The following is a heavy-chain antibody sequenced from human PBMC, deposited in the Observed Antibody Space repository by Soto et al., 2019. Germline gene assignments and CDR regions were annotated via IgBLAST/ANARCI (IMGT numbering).Heavy chain of an antibody. V-gene: IGHV3-11*01. CDR3: VRDRDRRWFDH. J-gene: IGHJ5*02. CDR1: GFIFSDFY. D-gene: IGHD3-10*01. Sequence: QLVESGGGLVKPGGSLRLSCEASGFIFSDFYMAWIRQAPGKGLEWVSYISSDGDSTYADSVKGRFTISRDNAKNSLYLQMNSLRVEDTAVYYCVRDRDRRWFDHWGQGTLVTVSS. CDR2: ISSDGDST.